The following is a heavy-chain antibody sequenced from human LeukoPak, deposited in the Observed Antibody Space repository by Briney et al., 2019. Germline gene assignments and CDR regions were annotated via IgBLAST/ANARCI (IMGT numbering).Heavy chain of an antibody. CDR1: GFTFSSYA. Sequence: GGSLRLSCAASGFTFSSYAMHWVRQAPGKGLEWVAVISYDGSNKYYADSVKGRFTISGDNSENTLYLQMNSLRAEDTAVYYCARKGPHEGYCSSTSCYGVSDYWGQGTLVTVSS. D-gene: IGHD2-2*01. J-gene: IGHJ4*02. V-gene: IGHV3-30-3*01. CDR3: ARKGPHEGYCSSTSCYGVSDY. CDR2: ISYDGSNK.